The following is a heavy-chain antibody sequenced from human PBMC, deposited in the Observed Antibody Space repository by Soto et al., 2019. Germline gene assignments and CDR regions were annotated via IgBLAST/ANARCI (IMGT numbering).Heavy chain of an antibody. J-gene: IGHJ6*03. CDR2: IYYSGST. V-gene: IGHV4-39*01. D-gene: IGHD3-10*01. CDR3: ARHLSYYGLKYYYYMDV. CDR1: GGSISSSSYY. Sequence: SETLSLTCTVSGGSISSSSYYWGWIRQPPGKGLEWIGSIYYSGSTYYNPSLKSRVTISVDTSKNQFSLKLSSVTAADTAVYYCARHLSYYGLKYYYYMDVWGKGTTVTVSS.